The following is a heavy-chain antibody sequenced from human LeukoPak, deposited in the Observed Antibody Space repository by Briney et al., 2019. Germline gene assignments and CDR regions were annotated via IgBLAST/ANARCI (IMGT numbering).Heavy chain of an antibody. V-gene: IGHV3-7*01. CDR2: IKQDGSEK. CDR3: ARVALDFWSGYYDY. J-gene: IGHJ4*02. Sequence: GGSLRLSCAASGFTFSSYWMSWVRQAPGKGLEWVANIKQDGSEKYYVDSVKGRFTISRDNAKNSLYLQMNSLRAEDTAVYYCARVALDFWSGYYDYWGQGTLVTVSS. D-gene: IGHD3-3*01. CDR1: GFTFSSYW.